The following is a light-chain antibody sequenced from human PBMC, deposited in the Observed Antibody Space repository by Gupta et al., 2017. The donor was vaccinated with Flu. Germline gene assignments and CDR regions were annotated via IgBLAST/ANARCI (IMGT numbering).Light chain of an antibody. J-gene: IGKJ1*01. Sequence: DIQMTQSPSTLSASVGDRVTITCRASQTVSHWLAWYQQKPGKGPKLLIYRASTLQSGVPTRFSGSGYGTEFTLTISSLQPDDVATYYCQEENSYPRKFSQGTKV. CDR2: RAS. V-gene: IGKV1-5*03. CDR3: QEENSYPRK. CDR1: QTVSHW.